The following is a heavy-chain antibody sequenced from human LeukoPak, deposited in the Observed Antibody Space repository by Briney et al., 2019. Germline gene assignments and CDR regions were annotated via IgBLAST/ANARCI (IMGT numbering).Heavy chain of an antibody. CDR3: AREQWFRWDY. CDR2: MSSRDDVI. CDR1: GFVVSDYY. V-gene: IGHV3-11*01. Sequence: SGGSLRLSCVASGFVVSDYYMVWVRQTPGKGLEWLSYMSSRDDVIYYADSVKGRFTISMDTAENSVYLQLNSLRADDTAVYYCAREQWFRWDYWGQGILVTVSS. J-gene: IGHJ4*02. D-gene: IGHD3-22*01.